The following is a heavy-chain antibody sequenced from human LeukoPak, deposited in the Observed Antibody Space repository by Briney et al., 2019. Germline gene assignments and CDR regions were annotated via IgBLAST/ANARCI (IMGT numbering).Heavy chain of an antibody. J-gene: IGHJ4*02. D-gene: IGHD3-9*01. CDR1: GFTFGDYA. CDR3: TNTLNYDILTGYESEDY. Sequence: GGSLRLSCTASGFTFGDYAMSWVRQAPGKGLEWVGFIRSKAYGGTTEYAASVKGRFTISRDDSKSIAYLQMNSLKTEDTAVYYCTNTLNYDILTGYESEDYWGQGTLVTVSS. V-gene: IGHV3-49*04. CDR2: IRSKAYGGTT.